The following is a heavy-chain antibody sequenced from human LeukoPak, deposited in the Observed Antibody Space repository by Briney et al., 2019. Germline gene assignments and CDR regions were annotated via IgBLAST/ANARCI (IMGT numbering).Heavy chain of an antibody. Sequence: SETLSLTCTVSGGSISSYYWSWIRQPPGKGLEWIGYIYYSGSTNYNPSLKSRVTISVDTSKNQFSLKLSSVTAADTAVYYSASGYYYFDYWGQGTLVTVSS. V-gene: IGHV4-59*01. CDR2: IYYSGST. J-gene: IGHJ4*02. CDR3: ASGYYYFDY. CDR1: GGSISSYY. D-gene: IGHD3-22*01.